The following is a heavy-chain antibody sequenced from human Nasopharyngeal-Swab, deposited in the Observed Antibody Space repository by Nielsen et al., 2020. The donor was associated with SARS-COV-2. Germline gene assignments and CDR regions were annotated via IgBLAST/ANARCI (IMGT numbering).Heavy chain of an antibody. CDR1: GFTFSSYS. V-gene: IGHV3-21*01. Sequence: GESLKISCAASGFTFSSYSMNWVRQAPGKGLEWVSSISSSSSYIYYADSVMGRFTISRDNAKNSLYLQMNSLRAEDTAVYYCARAKASGSLKYYGMDVWGQGTTVTVSS. J-gene: IGHJ6*02. CDR3: ARAKASGSLKYYGMDV. D-gene: IGHD1-26*01. CDR2: ISSSSSYI.